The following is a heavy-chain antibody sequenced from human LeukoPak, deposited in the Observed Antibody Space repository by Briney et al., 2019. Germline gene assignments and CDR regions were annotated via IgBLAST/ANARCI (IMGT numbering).Heavy chain of an antibody. CDR3: ARGSTALFDY. V-gene: IGHV3-23*01. D-gene: IGHD2-8*02. CDR1: GFTFSSYA. Sequence: GGSLRLSCAASGFTFSSYAMSWVRQAPGKGLEWVSAISGSGGSTYYADSVKGRFTISRDNAKNTVYLQMNSLRVEDTAVYYCARGSTALFDYWGQGTLVTVSS. CDR2: ISGSGGST. J-gene: IGHJ4*02.